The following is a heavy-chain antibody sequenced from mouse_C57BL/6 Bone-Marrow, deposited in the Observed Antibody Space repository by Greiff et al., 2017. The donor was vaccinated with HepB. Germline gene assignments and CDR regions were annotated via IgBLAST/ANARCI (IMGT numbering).Heavy chain of an antibody. J-gene: IGHJ4*01. CDR2: ISSGGDYI. CDR1: GFTFSSYA. V-gene: IGHV5-9-1*02. D-gene: IGHD1-1*01. CDR3: IYYGSDYAMDY. Sequence: EVKVVESGEGLVKPGGSLKLSCAASGFTFSSYAMSWVRQTPEKRLEWVAYISSGGDYIYYADTVKGRFTISRDNARNTLYLQMSSLKSEDTAMYYCIYYGSDYAMDYWGQGTSVTVSS.